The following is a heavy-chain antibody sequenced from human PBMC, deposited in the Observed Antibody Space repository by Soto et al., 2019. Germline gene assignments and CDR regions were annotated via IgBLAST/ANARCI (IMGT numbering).Heavy chain of an antibody. D-gene: IGHD5-18*01. CDR3: ARDKRSDDLKERVNGYFGFWFDP. CDR1: GFTFSSYA. Sequence: GGSLRLSCAASGFTFSSYAMHWVRQAPGKGLEWVAVISYDGSNKYYADSVKGRFTISRENSKNTLYLQMNSLRAEDTAVYYCARDKRSDDLKERVNGYFGFWFDPWGQGTLVTVSS. V-gene: IGHV3-30-3*01. CDR2: ISYDGSNK. J-gene: IGHJ5*02.